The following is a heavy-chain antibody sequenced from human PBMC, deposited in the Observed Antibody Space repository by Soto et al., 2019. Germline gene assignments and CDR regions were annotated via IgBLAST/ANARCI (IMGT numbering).Heavy chain of an antibody. CDR1: GFTFSGSA. J-gene: IGHJ4*02. V-gene: IGHV3-73*01. Sequence: EVQLVESGGGLVQPGGSLKLSCAASGFTFSGSAMHWVRQASGKGLEWVGRIRSKAKSYATAYAASVQGRFTISRAASKNTTYLRMTSLKTVDTAVYYCTIEGAGFGYWGQGTLVTVSS. CDR3: TIEGAGFGY. D-gene: IGHD1-26*01. CDR2: IRSKAKSYAT.